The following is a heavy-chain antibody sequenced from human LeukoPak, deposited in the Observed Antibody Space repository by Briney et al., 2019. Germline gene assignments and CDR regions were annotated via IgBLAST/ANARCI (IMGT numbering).Heavy chain of an antibody. D-gene: IGHD4-17*01. J-gene: IGHJ4*02. Sequence: SETLSLTCTVSGGSISSSSYYWGWIRQPPGKGLEWIGSIYHSGSTYYNPSLKSRVTISVDTSKNQFSLKLSSVTAADTAVYYCARLVTVNVYFDYWGQGTLVTVSS. CDR3: ARLVTVNVYFDY. CDR1: GGSISSSSYY. CDR2: IYHSGST. V-gene: IGHV4-39*07.